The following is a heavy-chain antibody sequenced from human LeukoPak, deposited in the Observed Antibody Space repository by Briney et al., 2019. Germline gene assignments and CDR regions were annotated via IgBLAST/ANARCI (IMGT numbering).Heavy chain of an antibody. J-gene: IGHJ4*02. CDR1: GGTFSSYA. CDR2: INPNSGGT. CDR3: ARRGGDPAFDY. V-gene: IGHV1-2*02. D-gene: IGHD3-16*01. Sequence: ASVKVSCKASGGTFSSYAISWVRQAPGQGLEWMGWINPNSGGTNYAQKFQGRVTMTRDTSISTAYMELSRLRSDDTAVYYCARRGGDPAFDYWGQGTLVTVSS.